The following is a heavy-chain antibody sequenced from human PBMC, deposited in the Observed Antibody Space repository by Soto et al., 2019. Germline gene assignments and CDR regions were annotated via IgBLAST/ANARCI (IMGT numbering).Heavy chain of an antibody. J-gene: IGHJ3*02. CDR2: ISYDGSNK. CDR3: AKAPPYTTGTPMEAFDI. V-gene: IGHV3-30*18. D-gene: IGHD1-1*01. CDR1: GFTFSSYG. Sequence: GGSLRLSCAASGFTFSSYGIHWVRHAPGKGLEWVAVISYDGSNKYYADSVKGRFTISRDNSKNTLYLQMNSLRAEDTAVYYCAKAPPYTTGTPMEAFDIWGQGTMVTVSS.